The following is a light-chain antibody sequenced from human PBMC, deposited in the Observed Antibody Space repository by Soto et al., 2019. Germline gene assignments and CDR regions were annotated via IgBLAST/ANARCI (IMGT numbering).Light chain of an antibody. CDR2: GAS. V-gene: IGKV3-20*01. CDR1: QSISSTY. J-gene: IGKJ1*01. Sequence: EIVLTQSPGTLSLSPGERATLSCRASQSISSTYFAWYQQKPGQAPRLLFYGASSRATDIPDTFSGSGSGTDFTLTISRLEPEDFAVYYCQQYGSSPPWTFGKGTQVEIK. CDR3: QQYGSSPPWT.